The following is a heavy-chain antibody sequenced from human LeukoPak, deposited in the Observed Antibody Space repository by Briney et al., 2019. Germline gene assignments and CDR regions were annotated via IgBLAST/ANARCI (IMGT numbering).Heavy chain of an antibody. D-gene: IGHD3-10*01. V-gene: IGHV3-30*04. CDR1: GFTFSSYA. CDR2: ISYDGSNK. CDR3: ARDAAPYGSGSYYNDFDY. Sequence: GGSLRLSCAASGFTFSSYAMHWVRQAPGKGLEWVAVISYDGSNKYYADSVKGRFTISRDNSKNTLYLQMNSLRAGDTAVYYCARDAAPYGSGSYYNDFDYWGQGTLVTVSS. J-gene: IGHJ4*02.